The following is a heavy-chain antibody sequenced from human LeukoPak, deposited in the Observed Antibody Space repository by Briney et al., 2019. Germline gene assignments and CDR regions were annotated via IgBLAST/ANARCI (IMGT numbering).Heavy chain of an antibody. V-gene: IGHV4-39*01. CDR2: IYYSGST. Sequence: SETLSLTCTVSGGSISSSGYYWGWIRQPPGKGLEWIGSIYYSGSTYYNPSLKSRVTISVDTSKNQFSLKLSSVTAADTAVYYCARHSQLLWFGEPKGYFDYWGQGTLVTVSS. J-gene: IGHJ4*02. CDR3: ARHSQLLWFGEPKGYFDY. CDR1: GGSISSSGYY. D-gene: IGHD3-10*01.